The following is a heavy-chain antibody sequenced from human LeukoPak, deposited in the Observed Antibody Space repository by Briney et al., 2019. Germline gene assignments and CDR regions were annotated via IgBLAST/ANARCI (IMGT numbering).Heavy chain of an antibody. CDR2: ISGSGSII. CDR3: AKDIVGGGNDY. Sequence: GGSLRLSCAASGFTFSTYEMNWVRQAPGKGLEWVSYISGSGSIIYYADSVRGRFTISRDNAKTSLYLHMNSLRAEDTAVYYCAKDIVGGGNDYWGRGTLVIVSS. J-gene: IGHJ4*02. D-gene: IGHD2-15*01. CDR1: GFTFSTYE. V-gene: IGHV3-48*03.